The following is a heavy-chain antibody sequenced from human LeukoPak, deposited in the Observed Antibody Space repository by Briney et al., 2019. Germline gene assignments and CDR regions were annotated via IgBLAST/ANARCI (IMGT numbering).Heavy chain of an antibody. CDR2: IENTGST. J-gene: IGHJ4*02. CDR3: AREVGDGQYHFDY. V-gene: IGHV4-59*01. D-gene: IGHD5-24*01. Sequence: PSETLPLTCAVSGGSSSSFYWSWLRQPPGKGLEWIGYIENTGSTNYNPSLKSRVTISGDTSKNQFSLKLSSVTAADTAVYYCAREVGDGQYHFDYWGQGTLVTVSS. CDR1: GGSSSSFY.